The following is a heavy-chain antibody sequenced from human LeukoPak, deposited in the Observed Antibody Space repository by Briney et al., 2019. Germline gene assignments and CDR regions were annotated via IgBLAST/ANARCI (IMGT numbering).Heavy chain of an antibody. CDR1: GYSSTTQW. J-gene: IGHJ5*02. CDR3: ARAAAPNMWNYVWFDL. V-gene: IGHV5-51*01. D-gene: IGHD1-7*01. Sequence: GESLNFSCKGSGYSSTTQWIGWVRHIRGKGLEWMWMINPCDSEGRYSPSFQGQVTMSVDRSIPSAHLEWSSLKASDSAIYYCARAAAPNMWNYVWFDLWGQGTLVTVSS. CDR2: INPCDSEG.